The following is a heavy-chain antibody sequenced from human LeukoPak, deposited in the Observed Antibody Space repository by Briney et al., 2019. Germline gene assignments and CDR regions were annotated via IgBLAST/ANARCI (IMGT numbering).Heavy chain of an antibody. CDR3: ASHGFVRDGSCY. V-gene: IGHV4-39*01. D-gene: IGHD2-15*01. CDR1: ADSITSSPNY. J-gene: IGHJ4*02. CDR2: MYYNGNT. Sequence: SETLSLTCTVPADSITSSPNYWGWTRQPPGKGLEWITTMYYNGNTHYNTSLKSRVTISADTSKNQFSLKLSSVIAADTAVYYCASHGFVRDGSCYWGQGALVTVSS.